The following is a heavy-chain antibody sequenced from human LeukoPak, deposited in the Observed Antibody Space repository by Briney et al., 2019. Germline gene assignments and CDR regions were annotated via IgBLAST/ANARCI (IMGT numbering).Heavy chain of an antibody. D-gene: IGHD6-19*01. Sequence: GESLKISCKGSGYSFTSYWIGWVRQMPGKGLEWMGIIYPGGSDTRYSPSFQGQVTISADKSISTAYLQWSSLKASDTAMYYCARYPGYSSGWYGYYFDYWGQGTLVTVSS. CDR3: ARYPGYSSGWYGYYFDY. J-gene: IGHJ4*02. CDR1: GYSFTSYW. V-gene: IGHV5-51*01. CDR2: IYPGGSDT.